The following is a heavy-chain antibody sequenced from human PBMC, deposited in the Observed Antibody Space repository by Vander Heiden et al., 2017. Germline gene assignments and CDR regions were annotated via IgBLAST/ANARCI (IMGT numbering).Heavy chain of an antibody. CDR2: IKQDGSDK. D-gene: IGHD2-15*01. Sequence: LVESGGGLVQPGGSLRLSCAASGFTFSHYWMSWVRQSPGKGLEWVANIKQDGSDKYYVDSVRGRFAISRDNAKSSLYLQMNCLRAEDTAVYYCAREGLYCSGGSCYSRVFDPWGQGTLVTVSS. CDR1: GFTFSHYW. V-gene: IGHV3-7*01. CDR3: AREGLYCSGGSCYSRVFDP. J-gene: IGHJ5*02.